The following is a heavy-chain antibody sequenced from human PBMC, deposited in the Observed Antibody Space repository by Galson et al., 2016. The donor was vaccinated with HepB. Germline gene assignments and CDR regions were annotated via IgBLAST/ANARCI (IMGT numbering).Heavy chain of an antibody. J-gene: IGHJ4*02. CDR3: AKQSRDRMSIDHDFWSGALDN. CDR2: ISYDGRNE. Sequence: SLRLSCAASGFTFSDFGMHWVRQTPGKGLEWVAVISYDGRNEYYADSVKGRFTVSRDNSKNTLYLQMNSLRGEETAVDYCAKQSRDRMSIDHDFWSGALDNWGQGTLVTVSS. CDR1: GFTFSDFG. D-gene: IGHD3-3*01. V-gene: IGHV3-30*18.